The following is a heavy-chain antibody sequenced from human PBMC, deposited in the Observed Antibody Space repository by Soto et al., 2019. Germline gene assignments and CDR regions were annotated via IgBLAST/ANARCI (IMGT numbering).Heavy chain of an antibody. V-gene: IGHV1-69*01. J-gene: IGHJ5*02. CDR1: GGTFSSYA. Sequence: QVQLVQSGAEVKKPGSSVKVSCKASGGTFSSYAISWVRQAPGQGLEWMGGIIPIFGTANYAQKFQGRVTITADESTSTAYMELSSLRSEDTAVYYCASYPKHDFWSGYSGFWFDPWGQGTLVTVSS. D-gene: IGHD3-3*01. CDR2: IIPIFGTA. CDR3: ASYPKHDFWSGYSGFWFDP.